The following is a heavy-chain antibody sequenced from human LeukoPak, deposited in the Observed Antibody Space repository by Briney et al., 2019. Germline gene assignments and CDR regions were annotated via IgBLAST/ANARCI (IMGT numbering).Heavy chain of an antibody. CDR1: GFTFSSYA. Sequence: GGSLRLSCAASGFTFSSYAMHWVRQAPGKGLEWVAVISYDGSNKYYADSVKGRFTISRDNSKNTLYLQVNSLRAEDTAVYYCARELWFGERLTDFDYWGQGTLVTVSS. D-gene: IGHD3-10*01. V-gene: IGHV3-30-3*01. J-gene: IGHJ4*02. CDR2: ISYDGSNK. CDR3: ARELWFGERLTDFDY.